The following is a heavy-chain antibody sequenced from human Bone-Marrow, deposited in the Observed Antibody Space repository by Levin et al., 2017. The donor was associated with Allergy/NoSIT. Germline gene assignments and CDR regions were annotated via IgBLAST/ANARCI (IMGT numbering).Heavy chain of an antibody. CDR1: GFTFSNAW. CDR3: VTEYYGSYNY. V-gene: IGHV3-15*01. J-gene: IGHJ4*02. Sequence: SCAASGFTFSNAWMSWVRQAPGKGLEWVGHIKSKTDGGTTDYAAPVKGRFTISRDDSKTTLHLQMNSLKTEDTAVYYCVTEYYGSYNYWGQGALVTVSS. CDR2: IKSKTDGGTT. D-gene: IGHD3-10*01.